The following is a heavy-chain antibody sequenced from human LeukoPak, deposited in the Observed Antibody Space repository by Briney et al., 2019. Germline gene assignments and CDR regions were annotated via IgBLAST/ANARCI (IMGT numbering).Heavy chain of an antibody. CDR1: GFTFSSYA. D-gene: IGHD3-22*01. CDR2: ISGSGGST. J-gene: IGHJ4*02. Sequence: PGGSLRLSCAASGFTFSSYAMSWVRQAPGKGLEWVSAISGSGGSTYYADSVKGRFTISRDNSKNTLCLQMNSLRAEDTAVYYCASLYYYDSSGYYPFDYWGQGTLVTVSS. CDR3: ASLYYYDSSGYYPFDY. V-gene: IGHV3-23*01.